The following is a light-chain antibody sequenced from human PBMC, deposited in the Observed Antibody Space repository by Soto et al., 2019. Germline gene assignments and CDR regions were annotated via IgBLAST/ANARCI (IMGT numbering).Light chain of an antibody. CDR1: SSNIGSNP. Sequence: QAVVTQPTSASGTPGQRVTISCSGSSSNIGSNPVNWYQQLPGTAPKALIYFNDQRPSGVPDRFSGSKSGTSASLAISGLQSEDEADYYCATWDDSLNGLVFGGGTKLTVL. CDR2: FND. J-gene: IGLJ3*02. CDR3: ATWDDSLNGLV. V-gene: IGLV1-44*01.